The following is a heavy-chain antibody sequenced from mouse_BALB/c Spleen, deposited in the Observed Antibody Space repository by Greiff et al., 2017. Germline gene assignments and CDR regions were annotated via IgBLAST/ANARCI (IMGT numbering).Heavy chain of an antibody. D-gene: IGHD6-2*01. Sequence: EVNVVESGGGLVQPGGSLKLSCAASGFTFSSYGMSWVRQTPDKRLELVATINSNGGSTYYPDSVKGRFTISRDNAKNTLYLQMSSLKSEDTAMYYCARSSPAWFAYWGQGTLVTVSA. CDR1: GFTFSSYG. CDR2: INSNGGST. J-gene: IGHJ3*01. CDR3: ARSSPAWFAY. V-gene: IGHV5-6-3*01.